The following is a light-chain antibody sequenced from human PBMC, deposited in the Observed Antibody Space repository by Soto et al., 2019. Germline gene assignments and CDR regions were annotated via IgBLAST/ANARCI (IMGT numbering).Light chain of an antibody. J-gene: IGKJ1*01. CDR1: QSISTN. Sequence: ETVVTQTPATLSASPGDRATLSCRASQSISTNLAWYQQKPGQPPRLLIYDASNRATGIPDRFSGSGSGTDFTLTINRLEPEDFAVYYCQLYGSSPKTFGQGTKVDIK. CDR2: DAS. V-gene: IGKV3-20*01. CDR3: QLYGSSPKT.